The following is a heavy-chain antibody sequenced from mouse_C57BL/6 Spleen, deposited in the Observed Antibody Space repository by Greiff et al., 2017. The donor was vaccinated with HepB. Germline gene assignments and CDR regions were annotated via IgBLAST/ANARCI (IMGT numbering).Heavy chain of an antibody. V-gene: IGHV14-2*01. J-gene: IGHJ2*01. CDR2: IDPEDGET. CDR3: ARSTMVTYYFDY. CDR1: GFNIKDYY. Sequence: VHVKQSGAELVKPGASVKLSCTASGFNIKDYYMHWVKQRTEQGLEWIGRIDPEDGETKYAPKFQGKATITADTSSNTAYLQLSSLTSEDTAVYYCARSTMVTYYFDYWGQGTTLTVSS. D-gene: IGHD2-2*01.